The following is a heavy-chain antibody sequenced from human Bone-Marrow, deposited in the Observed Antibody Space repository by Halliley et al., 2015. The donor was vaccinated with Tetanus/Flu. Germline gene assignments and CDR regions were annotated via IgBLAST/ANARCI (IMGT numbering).Heavy chain of an antibody. V-gene: IGHV4-30-4*01. D-gene: IGHD3-22*01. J-gene: IGHJ4*02. Sequence: LDYIGYIYYRGSTFYPPSLKSRVTISGDTPKNQFSLKLTSVTAADTAVYYCAREHYDSSGYLDSWGQGTLVTVSS. CDR2: IYYRGST. CDR3: AREHYDSSGYLDS.